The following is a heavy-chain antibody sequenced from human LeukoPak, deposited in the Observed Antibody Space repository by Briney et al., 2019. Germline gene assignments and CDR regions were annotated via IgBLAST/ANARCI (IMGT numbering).Heavy chain of an antibody. CDR3: ARAGYYYDSSGYYYFDY. D-gene: IGHD3-22*01. CDR2: IYYSGST. Sequence: PSQTLSLTCTVSGGSISSGGYYWSWIRQRPGKGLEWIGYIYYSGSTYYNPSLKSRVTISVDTSKNQFSLKLSSVTAADTAVYYCARAGYYYDSSGYYYFDYWGQGTLVTVSS. CDR1: GGSISSGGYY. J-gene: IGHJ4*02. V-gene: IGHV4-31*03.